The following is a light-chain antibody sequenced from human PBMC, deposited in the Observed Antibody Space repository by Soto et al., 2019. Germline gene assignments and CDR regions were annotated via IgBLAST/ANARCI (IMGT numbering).Light chain of an antibody. CDR3: QHYNSYSYT. J-gene: IGKJ2*01. CDR1: QSIGSW. CDR2: KAS. Sequence: DIQMTQSPSILSASVGDRVTITCRASQSIGSWLAWYQQKPGKAPKLLIYKASALESGVPSRFSGSGSGTEFTLTISSLQPDDFATYFCQHYNSYSYTFGQGTKLEIK. V-gene: IGKV1-5*03.